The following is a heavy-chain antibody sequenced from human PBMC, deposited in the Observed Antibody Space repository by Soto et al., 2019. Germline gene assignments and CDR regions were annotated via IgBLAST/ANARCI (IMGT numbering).Heavy chain of an antibody. D-gene: IGHD3-10*02. Sequence: QVELVESGGGLVKPGGSLRLSCAASGLSFNDYYMSWIRQAPGKGLEWIAYITSSSSTIYYADSVKGRFTISRNDAKNSLYLQLDSLRAEDTAVYYCATVFRSSNFNYWGQGTLVTVSS. CDR1: GLSFNDYY. J-gene: IGHJ4*02. CDR3: ATVFRSSNFNY. CDR2: ITSSSSTI. V-gene: IGHV3-11*01.